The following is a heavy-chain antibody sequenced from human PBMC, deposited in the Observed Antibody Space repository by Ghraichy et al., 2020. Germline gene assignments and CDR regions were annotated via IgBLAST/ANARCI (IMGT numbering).Heavy chain of an antibody. CDR3: ARPNSVVYFYAMDV. D-gene: IGHD2/OR15-2a*01. CDR2: IYYTGST. CDR1: GGSVSSSSYY. V-gene: IGHV4-39*01. Sequence: SETLTLTCTVFGGSVSSSSYYWGWIRQPPGKGLEWIGNIYYTGSTYYNPSLKSRVTISVDTSKNQFSLRLTSVTAADTAVYYCARPNSVVYFYAMDVWGQGTTVTVSS. J-gene: IGHJ6*02.